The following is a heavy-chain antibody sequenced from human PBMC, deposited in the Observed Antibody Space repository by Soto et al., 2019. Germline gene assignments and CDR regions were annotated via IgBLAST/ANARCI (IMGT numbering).Heavy chain of an antibody. J-gene: IGHJ4*02. CDR1: GVSITSYY. D-gene: IGHD1-20*01. Sequence: QVQLQESGPGLVNPSETLSLTCTVSGVSITSYYWSWIRQPAGKGLEWIGRIYSSGSTNYNPSLLSRVTMSIDTSKTPFSLNLISVTAADTAVYYCACLYIWNGWSDYWGQGTLVTVSS. CDR2: IYSSGST. CDR3: ACLYIWNGWSDY. V-gene: IGHV4-4*07.